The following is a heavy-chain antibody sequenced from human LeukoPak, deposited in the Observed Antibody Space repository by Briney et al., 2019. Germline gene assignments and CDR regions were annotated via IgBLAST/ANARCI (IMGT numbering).Heavy chain of an antibody. Sequence: SETLSLTCTVSGGSISSHYWSWIRQPPGKGLEWIGYIYYSGSTNYNPSLKSRVTISVDTSKNQFSLKLSSVTAADTAVYYCARVDYSNYYYHYLDVWGKRTTVTVSS. D-gene: IGHD4-11*01. CDR1: GGSISSHY. V-gene: IGHV4-59*11. CDR2: IYYSGST. CDR3: ARVDYSNYYYHYLDV. J-gene: IGHJ6*03.